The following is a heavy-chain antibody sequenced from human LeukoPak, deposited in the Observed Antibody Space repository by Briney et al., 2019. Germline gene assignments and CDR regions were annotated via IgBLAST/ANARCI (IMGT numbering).Heavy chain of an antibody. V-gene: IGHV1-8*01. CDR1: GYTFTSYD. Sequence: GASVKVSCKASGYTFTSYDINWVRQATGQGPEWMGWMNPNSGNTGYAQKFQGRVTMTRNTSISTAYMELSSLRSEDTAVYYCARGKGAARYYYYYMDVWGKGTTVTVSS. D-gene: IGHD6-13*01. CDR2: MNPNSGNT. J-gene: IGHJ6*03. CDR3: ARGKGAARYYYYYMDV.